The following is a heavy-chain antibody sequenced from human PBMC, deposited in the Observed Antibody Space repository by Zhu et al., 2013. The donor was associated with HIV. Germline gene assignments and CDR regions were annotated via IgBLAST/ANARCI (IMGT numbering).Heavy chain of an antibody. J-gene: IGHJ4*02. Sequence: EVQLLESGGGLVQPGGSLRLSCAASGFTFSSYAMSWVRQAPGKGLEWVSAISGSGGSTYYADSVKGRFTISRDNSKNTLYLQMNSLRAEDTAVYYCAKASSIAARLSGVVDYWGQGTLVTVSS. CDR1: GFTFSSYA. D-gene: IGHD6-6*01. V-gene: IGHV3-23*01. CDR2: ISGSGGST. CDR3: AKASSIAARLSGVVDY.